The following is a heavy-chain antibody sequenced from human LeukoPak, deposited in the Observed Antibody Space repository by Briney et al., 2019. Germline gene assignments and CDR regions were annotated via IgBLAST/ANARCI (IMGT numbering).Heavy chain of an antibody. CDR1: GFTFSRCA. Sequence: PGGSLRLSCSASGFTFSRCAMHWVRQAPGKGLEWVSIISDSGGSTYYADSVKGRFTISRDNSKNTLYLQMNSLRAEDTAVYYCAKDSDYYYDNGRGPFYYYWGQGALVTVSS. D-gene: IGHD3-22*01. J-gene: IGHJ4*02. CDR2: ISDSGGST. V-gene: IGHV3-23*01. CDR3: AKDSDYYYDNGRGPFYYY.